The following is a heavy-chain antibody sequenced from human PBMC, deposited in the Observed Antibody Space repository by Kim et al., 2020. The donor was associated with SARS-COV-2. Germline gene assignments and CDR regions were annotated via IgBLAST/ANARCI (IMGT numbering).Heavy chain of an antibody. V-gene: IGHV1-69*13. CDR1: GGTFSSYA. CDR2: IIPIFGTA. CDR3: ARGYKEGRYDFWSGYYPDYYYYGMDV. J-gene: IGHJ6*02. Sequence: SVKVSCKASGGTFSSYAISWVRQAPGQGLEWMGGIIPIFGTANYAQKFQGRVTITADESTSTAYMELSSLRSEDTAVYYCARGYKEGRYDFWSGYYPDYYYYGMDVWGQGTTVTVSS. D-gene: IGHD3-3*01.